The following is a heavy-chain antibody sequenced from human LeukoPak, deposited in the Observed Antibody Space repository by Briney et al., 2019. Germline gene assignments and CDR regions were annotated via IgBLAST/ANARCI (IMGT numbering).Heavy chain of an antibody. V-gene: IGHV3-11*01. D-gene: IGHD3-10*01. Sequence: GGSLRLSCAASGFTFSDYYMSWIRQAPGKGLEWVSYISSSGSTIYYADSVKGRFTISRDNSKNTLYLQMNSLRAEDTAVYYCAKPSHSTMVRGVIITGTEYYFDYWGQGTLVTVSS. CDR3: AKPSHSTMVRGVIITGTEYYFDY. CDR1: GFTFSDYY. J-gene: IGHJ4*02. CDR2: ISSSGSTI.